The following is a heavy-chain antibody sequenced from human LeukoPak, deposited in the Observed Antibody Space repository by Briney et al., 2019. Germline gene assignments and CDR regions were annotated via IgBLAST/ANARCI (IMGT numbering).Heavy chain of an antibody. V-gene: IGHV1-2*02. CDR1: GYTFTNSY. CDR3: VRDDGDYSGSDAFDI. D-gene: IGHD4-17*01. CDR2: INPNSGDT. J-gene: IGHJ3*02. Sequence: GASVKVSCKASGYTFTNSYIHWVRQAPGQGLEWMGWINPNSGDTNYAQKFQGRVTMTRDTSISTLYMELSRLRSDDTAVFYCVRDDGDYSGSDAFDIWGQGTMVTVSS.